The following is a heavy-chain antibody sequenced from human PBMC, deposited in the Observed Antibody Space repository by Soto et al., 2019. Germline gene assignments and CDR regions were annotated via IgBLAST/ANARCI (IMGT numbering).Heavy chain of an antibody. V-gene: IGHV3-11*04. CDR1: RFTLSDYY. Sequence: WGSLRLSFEASRFTLSDYYITWILRSPLNWLEWVSYISSSSSTIYYADSVKGRFTISRDNAKNSLYLQMNSLRAEDTAVYYCARVVDYYDPYYYYGMDVWGQGTTVTVSS. CDR2: ISSSSSTI. D-gene: IGHD3-22*01. CDR3: ARVVDYYDPYYYYGMDV. J-gene: IGHJ6*02.